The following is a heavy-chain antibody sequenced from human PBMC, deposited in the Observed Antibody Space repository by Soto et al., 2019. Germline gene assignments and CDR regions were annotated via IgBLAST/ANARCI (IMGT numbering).Heavy chain of an antibody. Sequence: QVQLVESGGGVVQPGRSLRLSCAASGFTFSSYGMHWVRQAPGKGLEWVAVISYDGSNKYYADSVKGRFTISRDNSKNTLYLEMNSLRAGDTAVYYCAKDIYYDSSGSAADP. D-gene: IGHD3-22*01. CDR1: GFTFSSYG. V-gene: IGHV3-30*18. CDR2: ISYDGSNK. J-gene: IGHJ5*02. CDR3: AKDIYYDSSGSAADP.